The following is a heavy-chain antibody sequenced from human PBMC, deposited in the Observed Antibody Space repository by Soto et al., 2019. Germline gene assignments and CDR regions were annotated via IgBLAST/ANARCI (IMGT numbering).Heavy chain of an antibody. J-gene: IGHJ3*02. Sequence: GGSLRLSCAASGFTVSSNYMSWVRQAPGKGLEWVSVIYSGGSTYYADSVKGRFTISGDNSKNTLYLQMNSLRAEDTAVYYCARDSQPTAFAFDIWGQGTMVTVSS. CDR1: GFTVSSNY. D-gene: IGHD2-2*01. CDR3: ARDSQPTAFAFDI. CDR2: IYSGGST. V-gene: IGHV3-66*01.